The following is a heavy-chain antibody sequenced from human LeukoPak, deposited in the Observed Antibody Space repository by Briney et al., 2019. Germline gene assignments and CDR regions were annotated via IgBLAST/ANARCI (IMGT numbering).Heavy chain of an antibody. V-gene: IGHV3-48*03. CDR2: ISSSGSTI. CDR1: GFTYSSYE. D-gene: IGHD3-10*02. J-gene: IGHJ6*04. Sequence: PGGSLRLFCAASGFTYSSYEMNWLRQAPGKGLEGVSYISSSGSTIYYADSVKGRFTISRDNAKNSLYLQMNSLRAEDTAVYYCAELGITMIGGVWGKGTTVTISS. CDR3: AELGITMIGGV.